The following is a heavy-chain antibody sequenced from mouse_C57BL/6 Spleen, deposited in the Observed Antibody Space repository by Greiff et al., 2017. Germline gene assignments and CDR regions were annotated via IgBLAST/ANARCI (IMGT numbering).Heavy chain of an antibody. CDR3: ASSVNLAWFAY. CDR2: INPGSGGT. J-gene: IGHJ3*01. CDR1: GYAFTNYL. D-gene: IGHD2-2*01. V-gene: IGHV1-54*01. Sequence: QVQLQQSGAELVRPGTSVKVSCKASGYAFTNYLIEWVKQRPGQGLEWIGVINPGSGGTNYNEKFKGKATLTADKSSSTAYMQLSSLTSEDSAVYFCASSVNLAWFAYWGQGTLVTVSA.